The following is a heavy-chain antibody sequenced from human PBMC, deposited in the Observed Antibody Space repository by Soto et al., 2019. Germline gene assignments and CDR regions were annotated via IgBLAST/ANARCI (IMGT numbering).Heavy chain of an antibody. D-gene: IGHD1-26*01. V-gene: IGHV1-2*04. J-gene: IGHJ4*02. CDR1: GYTFTGYY. CDR2: INPNSGGT. CDR3: ARAPGRGATDKYYFDY. Sequence: ASVKVSCKASGYTFTGYYMHWVRQAPGQGLEWMGWINPNSGGTNYAQKFQGWVTMTRDTSISTAYMELSRLRSDDTAVYYCARAPGRGATDKYYFDYWGQGTLVTVSS.